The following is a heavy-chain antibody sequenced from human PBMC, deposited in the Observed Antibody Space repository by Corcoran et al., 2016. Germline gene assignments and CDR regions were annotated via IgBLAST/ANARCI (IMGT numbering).Heavy chain of an antibody. D-gene: IGHD4-17*01. Sequence: QVQLQESGPGLVKPSETLSLTCTVSGGSISSYYWSWIRQPPGKGLEWIGYIYYSGSTNYNPSLKSRVTIKNQFSLKLSSVTAADTAVYYCARGDYGDYVFDYWGQGTLVTVSS. V-gene: IGHV4-59*01. CDR2: IYYSGST. J-gene: IGHJ4*02. CDR1: GGSISSYY. CDR3: ARGDYGDYVFDY.